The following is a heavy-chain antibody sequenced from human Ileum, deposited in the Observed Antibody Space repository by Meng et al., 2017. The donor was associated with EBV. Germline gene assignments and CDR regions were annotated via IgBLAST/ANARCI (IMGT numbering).Heavy chain of an antibody. D-gene: IGHD3-10*01. Sequence: VQLVGSGGGVVQPGKSLRFSCDAAGLPFGNFAMHWVRQAPGQGLECVALISYQGSDKLYADSVKGRFTISRDNSRNMLYLDMNSLRNEDTAVYYCAKERRGFYAESWGQGTLVTVSS. V-gene: IGHV3-30*18. CDR1: GLPFGNFA. CDR2: ISYQGSDK. CDR3: AKERRGFYAES. J-gene: IGHJ5*02.